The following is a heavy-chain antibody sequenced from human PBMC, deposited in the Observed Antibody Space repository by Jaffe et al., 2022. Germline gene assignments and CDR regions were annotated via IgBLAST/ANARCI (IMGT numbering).Heavy chain of an antibody. CDR2: IYTSGST. Sequence: QVQLQESGPGLVKPSQTLSLTCTVSGGSISSGSYYWSWIRQPAGKGLEWIGRIYTSGSTNYNPSLKSRVTISVDTSKNQFSLKLSSVTAADTAVYYCARSLRRGVATDWFDPWGQGTLVTVSS. D-gene: IGHD6-25*01. CDR3: ARSLRRGVATDWFDP. J-gene: IGHJ5*02. V-gene: IGHV4-61*02. CDR1: GGSISSGSYY.